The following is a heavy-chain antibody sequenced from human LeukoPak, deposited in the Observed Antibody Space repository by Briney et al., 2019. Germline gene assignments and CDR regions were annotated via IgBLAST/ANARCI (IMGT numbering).Heavy chain of an antibody. CDR2: IIPIFGTA. Sequence: ASMKVSCKASGGTFSSYAISWVRQAPGQGLEWMGGIIPIFGTANYAQKFQGRVTITADESTSTAYMELSSLRSEDTAVYYCARSAVAGTLRYFDYWGQGTLVTVSS. CDR1: GGTFSSYA. V-gene: IGHV1-69*13. CDR3: ARSAVAGTLRYFDY. J-gene: IGHJ4*02. D-gene: IGHD6-19*01.